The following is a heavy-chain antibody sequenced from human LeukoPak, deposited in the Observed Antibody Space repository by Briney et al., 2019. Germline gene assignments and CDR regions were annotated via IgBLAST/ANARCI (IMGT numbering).Heavy chain of an antibody. CDR3: TREYYYGSGSYDY. D-gene: IGHD3-10*01. CDR2: IRNKAYGGTT. J-gene: IGHJ4*02. V-gene: IGHV3-49*04. Sequence: GGSLRLSCIASGFTFSDYAMSWVRQAPGRGLEWVAFIRNKAYGGTTEYAASVKDRFTISRDDSKSIAYLQMNSLKTEDTAVYYCTREYYYGSGSYDYWGQGTLVTVSS. CDR1: GFTFSDYA.